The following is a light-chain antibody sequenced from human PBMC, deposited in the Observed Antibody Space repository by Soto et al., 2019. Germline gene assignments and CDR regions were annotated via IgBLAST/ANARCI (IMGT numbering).Light chain of an antibody. CDR2: DVS. CDR3: SSYTSASTPLV. V-gene: IGLV2-14*01. Sequence: QSVLTQPASVSGSPGQSITISCTGTGSDVGGYNYVSWYQQHPGKAPKVMIYDVSNRPSRVSNRFSGSKSGNTASLTISGLQAEDEADYYCSSYTSASTPLVFGGGTKVTVL. CDR1: GSDVGGYNY. J-gene: IGLJ2*01.